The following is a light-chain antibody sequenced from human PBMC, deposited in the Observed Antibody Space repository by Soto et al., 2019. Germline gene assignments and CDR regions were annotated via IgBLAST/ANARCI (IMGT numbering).Light chain of an antibody. CDR3: QTWGTGIHGNWA. Sequence: QLVLTQSPSASASLGASVKLTCTLSSGHTTYAIAWHQQQPEKGPRYLMKLNSDGSHSKGDGIPDRFSGSSSGAERYLTISSLQSEDEADYYCQTWGTGIHGNWAFGGGTKLTVL. CDR1: SGHTTYA. CDR2: LNSDGSH. J-gene: IGLJ3*02. V-gene: IGLV4-69*01.